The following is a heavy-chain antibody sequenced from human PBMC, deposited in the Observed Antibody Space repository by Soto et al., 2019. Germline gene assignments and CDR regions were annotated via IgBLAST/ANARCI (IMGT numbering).Heavy chain of an antibody. D-gene: IGHD2-15*01. CDR3: ARDFFCSGGSCYSPYYYYYGMDV. Sequence: GGSLRLSCAASGFTFSSYSMNWVRQAPGKGLEWVSSISSSSSYMYYADSVKGRFTISRDNAKNSLYLQMNSLRAEDTAVYYCARDFFCSGGSCYSPYYYYYGMDVRGQGTTVTVSS. CDR2: ISSSSSYM. J-gene: IGHJ6*02. CDR1: GFTFSSYS. V-gene: IGHV3-21*01.